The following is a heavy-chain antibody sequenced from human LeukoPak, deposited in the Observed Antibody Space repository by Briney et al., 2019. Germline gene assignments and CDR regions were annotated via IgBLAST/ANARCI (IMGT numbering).Heavy chain of an antibody. V-gene: IGHV3-9*01. CDR1: GFTFDDYA. CDR2: ISWNSGSI. D-gene: IGHD3-22*01. CDR3: AKDKTHYDSSGYYEFDY. J-gene: IGHJ4*02. Sequence: PGGSLRLSCAASGFTFDDYAMHWVRHAPGKGLEWVSGISWNSGSIGYADSVKGRFTISRDNAKNSLYLQMNSLRAEDTALYYCAKDKTHYDSSGYYEFDYWGQGTLVTVSS.